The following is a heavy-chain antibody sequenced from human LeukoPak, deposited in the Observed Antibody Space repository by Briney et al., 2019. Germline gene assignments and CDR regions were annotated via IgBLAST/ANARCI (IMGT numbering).Heavy chain of an antibody. Sequence: GGSLRLSRAASGFTFSSYSMNWVRQAPGKGLEWVSFIYSGTIHYSDSVKGRFTISRDNSKNTLYLQMNSLRAEDTAVYYCARRAGAYSHPYDYWGQGTLVTVSS. CDR2: IYSGTI. CDR1: GFTFSSYS. D-gene: IGHD4/OR15-4a*01. CDR3: ARRAGAYSHPYDY. V-gene: IGHV3-53*01. J-gene: IGHJ4*02.